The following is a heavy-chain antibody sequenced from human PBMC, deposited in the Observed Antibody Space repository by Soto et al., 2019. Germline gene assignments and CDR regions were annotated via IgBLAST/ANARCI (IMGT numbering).Heavy chain of an antibody. V-gene: IGHV3-11*01. CDR3: ASHHTSGWLYFDS. J-gene: IGHJ4*02. CDR1: GFTVSGND. D-gene: IGHD6-19*01. Sequence: QLQLLESGGDLVKPGGSLRLSCAASGFTVSGNDLSWIRQAPGKGLEWVSSISSSGRAIYYADSVKGRFTISRDNAKDSLYLQMSSLRDEDTAIYYCASHHTSGWLYFDSWGQGTLVTVSS. CDR2: ISSSGRAI.